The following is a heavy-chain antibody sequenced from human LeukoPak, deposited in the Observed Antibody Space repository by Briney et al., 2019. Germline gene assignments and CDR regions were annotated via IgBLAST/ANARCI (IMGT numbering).Heavy chain of an antibody. Sequence: GSLRLSCAASGLTFSSYCMHWVRQAPGEGLEWVSSISSSSSYIYYADSVKGRFTISRDNAKNSLYLQMNSLRAEDTAVYYCARETYYGMDVWGQGTTVTVSS. CDR1: GLTFSSYC. CDR2: ISSSSSYI. CDR3: ARETYYGMDV. J-gene: IGHJ6*02. V-gene: IGHV3-21*01.